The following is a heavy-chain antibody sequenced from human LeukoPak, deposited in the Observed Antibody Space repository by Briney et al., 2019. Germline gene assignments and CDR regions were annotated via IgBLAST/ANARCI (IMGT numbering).Heavy chain of an antibody. CDR3: ARGPNPKHDYGDFGYFDY. Sequence: PSETLSLTCTVSGGSISSSSYSWSWIRQPPGKGLEWIGYIYHSGSTYYNPSLKSRVTISVDRSKNQFSLKLSSVTAADTAVYYCARGPNPKHDYGDFGYFDYWGQGTLVTVSS. D-gene: IGHD4-17*01. CDR2: IYHSGST. CDR1: GGSISSSSYS. V-gene: IGHV4-30-2*01. J-gene: IGHJ4*02.